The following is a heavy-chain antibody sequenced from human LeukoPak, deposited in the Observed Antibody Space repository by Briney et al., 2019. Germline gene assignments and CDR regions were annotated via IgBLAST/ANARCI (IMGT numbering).Heavy chain of an antibody. J-gene: IGHJ4*02. V-gene: IGHV4-59*01. Sequence: SETLSLTCTVSGGSISSYYWSWIRQPPGQGQEWIGYIYYSGSTNYNPSLKSRVTISVDTSKNQFSLRLSSVTAADTAVYYYARWTWGNFDYWGQGTLVTVSS. CDR2: IYYSGST. CDR1: GGSISSYY. CDR3: ARWTWGNFDY. D-gene: IGHD3-16*01.